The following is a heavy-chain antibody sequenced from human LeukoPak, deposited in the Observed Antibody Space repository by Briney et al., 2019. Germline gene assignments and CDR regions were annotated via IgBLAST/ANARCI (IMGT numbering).Heavy chain of an antibody. CDR2: IKEDGSEK. J-gene: IGHJ4*02. CDR1: RFTPSDYF. Sequence: GGSLRPSPAASRFTPSDYFTGCGSQAPGKGLEWVANIKEDGSEKYYVDSVKGRFTISRDSAKNSLFLQMNRLRAEDTAVYYCVRASLAIAASLWITYCGQGILVTVSS. CDR3: VRASLAIAASLWITY. V-gene: IGHV3-7*01. D-gene: IGHD2-15*01.